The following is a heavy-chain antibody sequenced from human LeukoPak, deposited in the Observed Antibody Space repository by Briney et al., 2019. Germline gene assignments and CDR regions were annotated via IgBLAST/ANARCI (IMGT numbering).Heavy chain of an antibody. CDR1: GGPICSFH. V-gene: IGHV4-59*01. CDR3: AKSDSSGYHLVWH. D-gene: IGHD3-22*01. J-gene: IGHJ4*02. Sequence: SETLSLTCSVSGGPICSFHWRGLRPPPGRGGVGIGYIYRRGSTNYNPPHKSRVTISVDPSKTQLSLKLSPVTAADTDVYYCAKSDSSGYHLVWHWGQGTLVTVS. CDR2: IYRRGST.